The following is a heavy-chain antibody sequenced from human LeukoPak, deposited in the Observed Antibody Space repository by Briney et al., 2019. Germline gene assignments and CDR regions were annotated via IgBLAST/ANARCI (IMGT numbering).Heavy chain of an antibody. CDR2: ISYDGSNK. CDR1: GFTFSSYG. Sequence: GSLRLSCAASGFTFSSYGMHWVRQAPGKGLEWVAVISYDGSNKYYADSVKGRFTISRDNSKNTLYLQMNSLRAEDTAVYYCAKDPAIRLYYGMDVWGQGTTVTVSS. CDR3: AKDPAIRLYYGMDV. J-gene: IGHJ6*02. V-gene: IGHV3-30*18. D-gene: IGHD5-12*01.